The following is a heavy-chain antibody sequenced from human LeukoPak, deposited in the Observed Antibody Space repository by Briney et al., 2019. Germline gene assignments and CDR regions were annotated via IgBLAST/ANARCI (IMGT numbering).Heavy chain of an antibody. CDR1: GFLFTRYW. D-gene: IGHD4-11*01. CDR2: IKENGNEQ. V-gene: IGHV3-7*01. J-gene: IGHJ3*02. CDR3: ARGPGDYDASDI. Sequence: GSLRLSCEASGFLFTRYWMSWVRQAPGKGPEWVAHIKENGNEQYYADSVKGRFTICRDNVKQSLCLQMSNLRVEDTAVYYCARGPGDYDASDIWGQGTVVTVSS.